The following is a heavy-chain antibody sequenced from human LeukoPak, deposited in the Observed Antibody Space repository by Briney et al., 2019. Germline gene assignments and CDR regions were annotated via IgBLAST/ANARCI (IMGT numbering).Heavy chain of an antibody. CDR2: IYYSGST. CDR3: ARTVIAAADGSYYMDV. Sequence: SETLSLTCTVSGGSLSSYYWSWIRQPPGKGLEWIGYIYYSGSTNYNPSLKSRVTISVDTSKNQFSLKLSSVTAADTAVYYCARTVIAAADGSYYMDVWGKGTTVTVSS. V-gene: IGHV4-59*01. CDR1: GGSLSSYY. J-gene: IGHJ6*03. D-gene: IGHD6-13*01.